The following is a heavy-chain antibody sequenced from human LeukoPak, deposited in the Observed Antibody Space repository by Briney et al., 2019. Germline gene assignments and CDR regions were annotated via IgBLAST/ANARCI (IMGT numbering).Heavy chain of an antibody. CDR1: GFTFSSYA. V-gene: IGHV3-49*04. J-gene: IGHJ4*02. D-gene: IGHD6-6*01. CDR2: IRSKAHGGTT. Sequence: GGSLRLSCAASGFTFSSYAMSWVRQAPGKGLEWVGFIRSKAHGGTTEYAASVKGRFTISRDDSKSIAYLQMNSLKTEDTAVYYCARDKGTSYLSSFDYWGQGTLVTVSS. CDR3: ARDKGTSYLSSFDY.